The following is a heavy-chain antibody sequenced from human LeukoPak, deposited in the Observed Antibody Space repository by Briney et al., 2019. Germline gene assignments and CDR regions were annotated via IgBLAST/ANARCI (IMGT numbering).Heavy chain of an antibody. J-gene: IGHJ4*02. CDR1: GFTFSSYA. D-gene: IGHD2-15*01. CDR2: ISGSGGST. Sequence: GGSLRLSCVASGFTFSSYAFTWVRQAPGKGLEWVSAISGSGGSTYYADSVKGRFTISRDNSKNTLYLQVNSLRAEDTAVYYCAGGDSGGSCYNQLHYWGRGTLVTVSS. CDR3: AGGDSGGSCYNQLHY. V-gene: IGHV3-23*01.